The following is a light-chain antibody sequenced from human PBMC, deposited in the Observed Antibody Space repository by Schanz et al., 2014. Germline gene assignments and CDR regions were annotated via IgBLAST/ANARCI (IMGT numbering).Light chain of an antibody. V-gene: IGKV4-1*01. CDR2: WAS. Sequence: DIVMTQSPDSLAVSLGERATIHCKSSQSVLSSSNNKNYLAWYQQKPGQPPKLLIYWASTRESGVPDRFSGSGSGTDFTLTISSLQAEDVAVYYCQHYYTTPPTFGPGTQVDIK. CDR1: QSVLSSSNNKNY. CDR3: QHYYTTPPT. J-gene: IGKJ3*01.